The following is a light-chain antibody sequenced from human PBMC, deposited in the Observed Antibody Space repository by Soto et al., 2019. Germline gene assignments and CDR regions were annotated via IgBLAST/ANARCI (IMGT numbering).Light chain of an antibody. CDR1: QSVASN. CDR2: GAS. Sequence: EIVMTQSPATLSVSPGERATLSCGASQSVASNLASYQQKPGQAPRLLIYGASTRATGIPARVSGSGSGTEFTPTISNLQSEDFAVYYGQQYNNWPPSTFGQGNKLEIK. V-gene: IGKV3-15*01. CDR3: QQYNNWPPST. J-gene: IGKJ2*02.